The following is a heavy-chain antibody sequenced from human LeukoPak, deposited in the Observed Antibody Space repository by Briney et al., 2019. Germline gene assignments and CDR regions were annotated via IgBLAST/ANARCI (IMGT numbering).Heavy chain of an antibody. CDR1: GYSVSSGYY. Sequence: SETLSLTCTVSGYSVSSGYYSVCIRQPPGKGLEWIGSIYHSGSTYYNPSLKSRVTTSADTSKNQFSLKLSSVTAADTAVYYCARDNDYCMDVWGKGTTVTVSS. CDR3: ARDNDYCMDV. V-gene: IGHV4-38-2*02. CDR2: IYHSGST. J-gene: IGHJ6*03.